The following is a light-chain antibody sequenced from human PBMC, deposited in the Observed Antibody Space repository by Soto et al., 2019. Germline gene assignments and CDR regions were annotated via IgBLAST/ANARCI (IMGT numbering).Light chain of an antibody. Sequence: IVLTQSPGALSLSPGERATLSCRASQSVRSNYLAWYQQKPGQAPRLLIYGASSRATGIPDRFSGSGSGTDFTLTISRLEPEDFAVYYCQQYGSSPPVTFGGGTMVEIK. J-gene: IGKJ4*01. V-gene: IGKV3-20*01. CDR2: GAS. CDR1: QSVRSNY. CDR3: QQYGSSPPVT.